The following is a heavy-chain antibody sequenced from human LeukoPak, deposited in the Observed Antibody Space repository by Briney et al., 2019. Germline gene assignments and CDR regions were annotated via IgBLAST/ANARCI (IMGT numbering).Heavy chain of an antibody. Sequence: SETLSLTCTVSGGSISSSSYCWGWIRQPPGKGLEWIGSIYYSGSTYYNPSLKSRVTISVDTSKNQFSLKLSSVTAADTAVYYCARLGRDGYSDYWGQGTLVTVSS. CDR3: ARLGRDGYSDY. CDR1: GGSISSSSYC. D-gene: IGHD5-24*01. J-gene: IGHJ4*02. V-gene: IGHV4-39*01. CDR2: IYYSGST.